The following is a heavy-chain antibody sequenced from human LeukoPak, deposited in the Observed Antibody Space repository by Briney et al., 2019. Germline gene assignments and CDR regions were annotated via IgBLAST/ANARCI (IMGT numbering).Heavy chain of an antibody. CDR2: ISSSGSTI. CDR1: GFTFSDYY. Sequence: PGGSLRLSCAASGFTFSDYYMSWIRQAPGKGLEWVSYISSSGSTIYYADSVKGRFTISRDNAKNSLYLQMNSLRAEDTAVYYCAKDTLFWGPTGQFDYWGQGTLVTVSS. V-gene: IGHV3-11*01. D-gene: IGHD7-27*01. CDR3: AKDTLFWGPTGQFDY. J-gene: IGHJ4*02.